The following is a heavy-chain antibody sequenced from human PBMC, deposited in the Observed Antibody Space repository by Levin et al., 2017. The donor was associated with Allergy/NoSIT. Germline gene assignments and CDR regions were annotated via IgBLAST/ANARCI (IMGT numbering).Heavy chain of an antibody. V-gene: IGHV3-66*01. CDR1: GFTVSSNY. J-gene: IGHJ5*02. CDR2: IYSGGST. Sequence: GESLKISCAASGFTVSSNYMSWVRQAPGKGLEWVSVIYSGGSTYYADSVKGRFTISRDNSKNTLYLQMNSLRAEDTAVYYCARDLDSSGWWGINWFDPWGQGTLVTVSS. CDR3: ARDLDSSGWWGINWFDP. D-gene: IGHD6-19*01.